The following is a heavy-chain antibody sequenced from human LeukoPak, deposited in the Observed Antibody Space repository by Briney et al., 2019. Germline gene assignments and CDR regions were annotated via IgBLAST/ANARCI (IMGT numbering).Heavy chain of an antibody. J-gene: IGHJ4*02. CDR2: INPIFHTP. D-gene: IGHD4-11*01. CDR1: GGTFNSHA. Sequence: SVKVSCKASGGTFNSHAISWVRQAPGQGLEWMGGINPIFHTPTYAKKFQGRLTITKDESMSTASMDLSSLISDDTAVYCARGRTTGEFDYWGQGTLVTVSS. CDR3: ARGRTTGEFDY. V-gene: IGHV1-69*05.